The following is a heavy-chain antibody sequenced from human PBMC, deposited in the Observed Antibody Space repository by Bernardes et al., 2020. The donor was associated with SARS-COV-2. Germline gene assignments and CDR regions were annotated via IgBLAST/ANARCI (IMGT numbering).Heavy chain of an antibody. CDR1: GFTFSSYS. CDR3: ARDHLFPWGVDYYYYYGMDV. CDR2: ISPTTSTT. V-gene: IGHV3-48*02. D-gene: IGHD2-21*01. J-gene: IGHJ6*02. Sequence: GGSLRLSCAASGFTFSSYSMNWVRQAPGKGLEWVSYISPTTSTTYYPDPVKARSTISRDNAKNSLYLQMNSLRDEDTAVYYCARDHLFPWGVDYYYYYGMDVWGQGTTVTVSS.